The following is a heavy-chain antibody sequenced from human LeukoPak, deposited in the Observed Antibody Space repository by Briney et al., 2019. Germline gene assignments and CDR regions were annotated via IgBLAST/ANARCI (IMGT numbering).Heavy chain of an antibody. V-gene: IGHV3-23*01. CDR1: GFTFNSHA. CDR3: ANEVRPNVN. Sequence: GGSLRLSCAVSGFTFNSHAMCWVRQAPGKGLEWVSSIDISGGSTYYADSVKGRFTISRDNSKNTLYLQLNSLRGEDTALYFCANEVRPNVNWGRGALFSVSS. J-gene: IGHJ4*02. CDR2: IDISGGST. D-gene: IGHD4/OR15-4a*01.